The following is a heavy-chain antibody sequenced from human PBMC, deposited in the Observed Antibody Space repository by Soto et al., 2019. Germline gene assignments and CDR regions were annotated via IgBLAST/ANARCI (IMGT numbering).Heavy chain of an antibody. CDR2: INPSGEHT. J-gene: IGHJ4*02. D-gene: IGHD2-15*01. CDR3: ARSSCKGGSCYFDFDH. V-gene: IGHV1-46*02. CDR1: GYSFKDHY. Sequence: ASLKVSCKAAGYSFKDHYMHWVRQAPGQGLEWVGIINPSGEHTNYAQQFRGRVAMTRDTSTRTAYMELRSLRSEDTAVYFCARSSCKGGSCYFDFDHWGQGTLVTGSS.